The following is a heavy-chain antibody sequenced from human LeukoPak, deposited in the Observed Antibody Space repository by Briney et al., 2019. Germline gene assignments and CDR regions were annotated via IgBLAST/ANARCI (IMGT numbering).Heavy chain of an antibody. CDR2: ISSSSSTI. CDR1: GFTFSSYS. D-gene: IGHD6-13*01. J-gene: IGHJ4*02. CDR3: AVLAAAGILGY. Sequence: GGSLRLSCAASGFTFSSYSMNWVRQAPGEGLEWVSYISSSSSTIYYADSVKGRFTISRDNAKNSLYLQMNSLRAEDTAVYYCAVLAAAGILGYWGQGTLVTVSS. V-gene: IGHV3-48*01.